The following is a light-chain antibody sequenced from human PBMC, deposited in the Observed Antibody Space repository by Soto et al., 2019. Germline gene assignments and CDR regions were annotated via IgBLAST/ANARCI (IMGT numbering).Light chain of an antibody. CDR1: QNIDKY. J-gene: IGKJ1*01. Sequence: DIQMTQSPSSLSTSIGDRVTITCRASQNIDKYLNWYQQKPGKAPKLLIYAASTLQSGVPSRFSGSGSGTDFTLTITSLQPEDIATYYCQQSYNTPRTFGQGTKVEFK. CDR3: QQSYNTPRT. V-gene: IGKV1-39*01. CDR2: AAS.